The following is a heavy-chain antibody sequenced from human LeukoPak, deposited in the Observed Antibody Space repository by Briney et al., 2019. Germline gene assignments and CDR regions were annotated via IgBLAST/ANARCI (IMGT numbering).Heavy chain of an antibody. V-gene: IGHV5-51*01. CDR3: ARASDIVATIGLYWYFDL. J-gene: IGHJ2*01. Sequence: GESLKISCKGSGYSFTSYWIGWVRQMPGKGLEWMGIIYPGDSDTRYSPSFQGQVTISADKSISTAYLQWSSLKASDTAMYYCARASDIVATIGLYWYFDLWGRGTLVTVSS. D-gene: IGHD5-12*01. CDR1: GYSFTSYW. CDR2: IYPGDSDT.